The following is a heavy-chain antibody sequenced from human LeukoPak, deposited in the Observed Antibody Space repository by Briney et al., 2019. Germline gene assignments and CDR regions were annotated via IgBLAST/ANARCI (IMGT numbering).Heavy chain of an antibody. J-gene: IGHJ3*02. V-gene: IGHV4-39*01. CDR1: GGSISSGSYY. CDR2: IYYSGST. D-gene: IGHD3-10*01. Sequence: SETLSLTCTVSGGSISSGSYYWGWIRQPPGKGLEWIGSIYYSGSTYYNPSLKSRITISVDTSKNQFSLKLSSVTAAGTAVYYCARRTYSGAFDIWGQGTMVTISS. CDR3: ARRTYSGAFDI.